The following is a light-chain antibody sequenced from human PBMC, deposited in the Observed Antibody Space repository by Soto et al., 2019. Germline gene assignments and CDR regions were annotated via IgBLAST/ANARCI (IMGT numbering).Light chain of an antibody. CDR3: QQYNVYPWT. V-gene: IGKV1-5*03. CDR1: QSIGSW. Sequence: DIQMTQSPSTPSASVGDRVTITCRASQSIGSWLAWYQQKPGKAPKLLIYRASSLESEVPSRFSGSESGTEFTLIINSLQPDDFATYYCQQYNVYPWTFGQGTKVEIK. J-gene: IGKJ1*01. CDR2: RAS.